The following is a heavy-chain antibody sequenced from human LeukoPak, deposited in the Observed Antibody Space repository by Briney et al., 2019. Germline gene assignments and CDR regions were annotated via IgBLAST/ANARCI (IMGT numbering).Heavy chain of an antibody. CDR2: IRDSGGEM. V-gene: IGHV3-21*05. CDR3: ARDHNWAFDF. Sequence: GWALRLSCAASGFSFSLYSMNWVRQAPGKGREWLSNIRDSGGEMYYADSVQGRFTITRDNAKNTLYLQMNGLRVEDTAVYFCARDHNWAFDFWGRGSLVTVSS. CDR1: GFSFSLYS. J-gene: IGHJ4*02. D-gene: IGHD1-1*01.